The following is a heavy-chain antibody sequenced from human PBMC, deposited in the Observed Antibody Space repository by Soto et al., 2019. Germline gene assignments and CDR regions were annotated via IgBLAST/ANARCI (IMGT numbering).Heavy chain of an antibody. J-gene: IGHJ5*02. CDR3: AGQTFTIAAASYGRSNWFDP. D-gene: IGHD6-25*01. CDR1: GGSISSSSYY. CDR2: IYYSGST. Sequence: SETLSLTCTVSGGSISSSSYYWGWIRQPPGKGLEWIGSIYYSGSTYYNPSLKSRVTISVDTSKNQFSLRLNSVTAADTAVYYCAGQTFTIAAASYGRSNWFDPWGPGTLVTSPQ. V-gene: IGHV4-39*01.